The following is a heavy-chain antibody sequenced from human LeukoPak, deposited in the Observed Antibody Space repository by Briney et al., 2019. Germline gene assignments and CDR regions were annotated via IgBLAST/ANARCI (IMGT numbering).Heavy chain of an antibody. V-gene: IGHV3-11*04. J-gene: IGHJ4*02. CDR3: AGAWWGEGYFDY. CDR1: GFTLSTNY. CDR2: ISSSGSTL. Sequence: GGSLRLSCAASGFTLSTNYMTWVRQAPGKGLEWVSYISSSGSTLYYADSVRGRFPISRDNAKNSLYLQMNSLTAEDTAVYYCAGAWWGEGYFDYWGQGTLVTVSS. D-gene: IGHD2-8*02.